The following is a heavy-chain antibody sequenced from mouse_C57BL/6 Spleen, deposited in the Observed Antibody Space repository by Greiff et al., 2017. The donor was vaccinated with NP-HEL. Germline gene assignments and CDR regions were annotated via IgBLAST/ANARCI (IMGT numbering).Heavy chain of an antibody. Sequence: VQGVESGPGLVAPSQSLSITCTVSGFSLTSYAISWVRQPPGKGLEWLGVIWTGGGTNYYSALKSRLSISKDNSKSQVFLKMNSLQTDDTARYYCAREKGQGNYSYAMDYWGQGTSVTVSS. CDR1: GFSLTSYA. J-gene: IGHJ4*01. D-gene: IGHD2-1*01. V-gene: IGHV2-9-1*01. CDR3: AREKGQGNYSYAMDY. CDR2: IWTGGGT.